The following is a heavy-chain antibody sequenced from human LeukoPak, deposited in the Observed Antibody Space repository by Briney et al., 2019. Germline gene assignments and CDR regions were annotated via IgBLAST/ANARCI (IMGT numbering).Heavy chain of an antibody. D-gene: IGHD5-24*01. V-gene: IGHV4-38-2*02. CDR3: ARAKRWLQPEAFDI. Sequence: SETLSLTCTVSGYSISDGNYWGWIRQPPGKGLEWIGSIFHTGSTYDNPSLKSRVTISVDTSKNQFSLKLSSVTAADTAVYYCARAKRWLQPEAFDIWGQGTMVTVSS. CDR2: IFHTGST. CDR1: GYSISDGNY. J-gene: IGHJ3*02.